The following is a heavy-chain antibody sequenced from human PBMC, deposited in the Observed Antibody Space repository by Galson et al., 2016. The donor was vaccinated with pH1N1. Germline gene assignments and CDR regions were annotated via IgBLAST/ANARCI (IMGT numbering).Heavy chain of an antibody. D-gene: IGHD6-19*01. J-gene: IGHJ4*02. Sequence: TLSLTCTVSGGFISSGGYYWSWIRQHPGKGLEWIGYIFYSGSTYYNPSLKSRVTISVDTSKNQFSLKLSSVTAADTAVYYCARGVSVAGTPRLDYWGQGTLVTVSS. V-gene: IGHV4-31*03. CDR2: IFYSGST. CDR1: GGFISSGGYY. CDR3: ARGVSVAGTPRLDY.